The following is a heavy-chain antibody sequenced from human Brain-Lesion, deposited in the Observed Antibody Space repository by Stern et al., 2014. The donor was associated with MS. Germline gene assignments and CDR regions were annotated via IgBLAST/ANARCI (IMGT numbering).Heavy chain of an antibody. CDR2: ISTSGRT. CDR3: ARAYYYDTSGDSDAFNI. D-gene: IGHD3-22*01. J-gene: IGHJ3*02. Sequence: VQLVQSGPGLVKPSQTLSLTCTVSGASISSGTYFWTWIRQPAGKGLEWIGRISTSGRTTYSPSLRVRFPISQDPPKKEFSRKLGSVTAADTAVYYCARAYYYDTSGDSDAFNIWGQGTQVTVSS. V-gene: IGHV4-61*02. CDR1: GASISSGTYF.